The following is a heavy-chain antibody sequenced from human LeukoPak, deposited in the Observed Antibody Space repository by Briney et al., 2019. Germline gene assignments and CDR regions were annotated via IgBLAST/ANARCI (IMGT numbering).Heavy chain of an antibody. Sequence: SSETLSLTCAVYGGSFSGYYWSWIRQPPGKGLEWIGEINHSGSTNYNPSPKSRVTISVDTSKNQFSLKLSSVTAADTAVYYCARGSIAARPFDYWGQGTLVTVSS. CDR1: GGSFSGYY. J-gene: IGHJ4*02. D-gene: IGHD6-6*01. V-gene: IGHV4-34*01. CDR3: ARGSIAARPFDY. CDR2: INHSGST.